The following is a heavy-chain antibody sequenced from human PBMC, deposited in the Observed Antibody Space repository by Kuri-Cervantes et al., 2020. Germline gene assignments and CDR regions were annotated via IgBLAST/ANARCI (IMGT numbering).Heavy chain of an antibody. V-gene: IGHV3-30*19. CDR3: ARDPGTTVVIRDAFDI. Sequence: GGSLRLSCAASGFTFSSYGMHWVRQAPGRGLEWVAFISHDGIITYYADSVKGRFIFSRDNSKDTLYLQMSSLRAEDMAVYFCARDPGTTVVIRDAFDIWGQGTMVTVSS. J-gene: IGHJ3*02. CDR1: GFTFSSYG. CDR2: ISHDGIIT. D-gene: IGHD4-23*01.